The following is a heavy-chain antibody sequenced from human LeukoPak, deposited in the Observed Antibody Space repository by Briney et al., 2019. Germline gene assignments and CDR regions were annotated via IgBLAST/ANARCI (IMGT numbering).Heavy chain of an antibody. CDR3: TRDLHPSYYLPDY. V-gene: IGHV3-7*04. J-gene: IGHJ4*02. D-gene: IGHD1-26*01. CDR1: AFEFSSNW. Sequence: GGSLRLSCVASAFEFSSNWMSCVRQAPGKGLEWVASIKQDGSETYYVDSVKGRFTISRDNAKNSLYLQMNSLRAEDTAVYYCTRDLHPSYYLPDYWGQGTLVTVSS. CDR2: IKQDGSET.